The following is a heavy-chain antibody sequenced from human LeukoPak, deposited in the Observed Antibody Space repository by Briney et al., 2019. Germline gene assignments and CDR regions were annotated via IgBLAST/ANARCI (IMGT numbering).Heavy chain of an antibody. V-gene: IGHV3-7*01. D-gene: IGHD1-14*01. CDR2: INQGGSDK. Sequence: GGSLRLSCAASGFTFSGHWMSWVRQAPGKGLEWVANINQGGSDKYYVDSVKGRFTISRDNANNLLYLQMNSLRGEDTAVYYCTKDRSRAEDDWGQGTLVTVSS. CDR1: GFTFSGHW. CDR3: TKDRSRAEDD. J-gene: IGHJ4*02.